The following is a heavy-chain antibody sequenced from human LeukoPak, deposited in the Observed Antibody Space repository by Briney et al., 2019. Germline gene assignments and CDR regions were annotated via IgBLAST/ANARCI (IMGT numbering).Heavy chain of an antibody. CDR2: IYYSGST. Sequence: KPSETLSLTCTVSGGSISSYYWSWIRQPPGKGLEWIGYIYYSGSTNYNPSLKSRVTISVDTSKNQFSLKLSSVTAADTAVYYCAISSGGDCYDYWGQGTLVTVSS. D-gene: IGHD2-8*02. V-gene: IGHV4-59*01. CDR3: AISSGGDCYDY. CDR1: GGSISSYY. J-gene: IGHJ4*02.